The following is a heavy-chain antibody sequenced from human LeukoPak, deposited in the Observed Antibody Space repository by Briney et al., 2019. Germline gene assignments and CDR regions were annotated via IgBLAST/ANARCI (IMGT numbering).Heavy chain of an antibody. J-gene: IGHJ4*02. CDR3: ARNHLGDFDY. CDR1: GYSISSGYY. CDR2: IYYSGRT. V-gene: IGHV4-61*01. Sequence: SETLSLTCTVSGYSISSGYYWSWIRQPPGKGLEWIGYIYYSGRTNYNPSLKSRVTISVDTSKNQFSLKLSSVTAADTAVYYCARNHLGDFDYWGQGTLVTVSS.